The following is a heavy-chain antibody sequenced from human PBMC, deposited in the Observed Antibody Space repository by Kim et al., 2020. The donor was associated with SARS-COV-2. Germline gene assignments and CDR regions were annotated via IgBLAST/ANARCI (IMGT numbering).Heavy chain of an antibody. J-gene: IGHJ4*02. V-gene: IGHV1-24*01. CDR1: GYTLTELS. Sequence: ASVKVSCKVSGYTLTELSMHWVRQAPGKGLEWMGGFDPEDGETIYAQKFQGRVTMTEDTSTDTAYMELSSLRSEDTAVYYCATAFPRPNYDILTGYYTFAKLPDYWGQGTLVTVSS. CDR3: ATAFPRPNYDILTGYYTFAKLPDY. D-gene: IGHD3-9*01. CDR2: FDPEDGET.